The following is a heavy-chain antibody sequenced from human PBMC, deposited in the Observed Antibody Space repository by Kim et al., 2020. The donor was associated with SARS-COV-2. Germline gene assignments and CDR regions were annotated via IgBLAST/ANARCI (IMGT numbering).Heavy chain of an antibody. CDR2: ISWNSGSI. V-gene: IGHV3-9*01. J-gene: IGHJ3*02. Sequence: GGSLRLSCAASGFTFDDYAMHWVRQAPGKGLEWVSGISWNSGSIGYADSVKGRFTISRDNAKNSLYLQMNSLRAEDTALYYCAKDISRHSGSYDAFDIWGPGKMVTVSS. CDR1: GFTFDDYA. CDR3: AKDISRHSGSYDAFDI. D-gene: IGHD3-10*01.